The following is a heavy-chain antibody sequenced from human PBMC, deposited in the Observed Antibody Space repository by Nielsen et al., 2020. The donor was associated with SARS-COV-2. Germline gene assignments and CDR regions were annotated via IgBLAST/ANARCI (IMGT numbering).Heavy chain of an antibody. J-gene: IGHJ6*03. CDR1: GYTFTNYG. V-gene: IGHV1-18*04. CDR3: ARPITNNYYYYYMDV. CDR2: ISGYNGDT. Sequence: ASVQVSCKASGYTFTNYGISWVRQPPGQGLEWMGWISGYNGDTNYAQKFQGRVTMTTDTSTSTAYMELRSLRSDDTAGYYCARPITNNYYYYYMDVWGKGTTVTVS. D-gene: IGHD1-1*01.